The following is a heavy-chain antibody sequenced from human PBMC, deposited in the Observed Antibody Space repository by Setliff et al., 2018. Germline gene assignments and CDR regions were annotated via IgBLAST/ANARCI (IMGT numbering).Heavy chain of an antibody. CDR3: ARGSGYLTSFYYYYGMDV. CDR2: INPNSGGT. CDR1: GYTFTGYY. J-gene: IGHJ6*02. Sequence: ASVKVSCKASGYTFTGYYMHWVRQAPGQGLEWMGWINPNSGGTNYAQKFQGWVTMTRDTSISTAYMELSRLRSDDTAVYYCARGSGYLTSFYYYYGMDVWGQGTTVTVSS. D-gene: IGHD5-12*01. V-gene: IGHV1-2*04.